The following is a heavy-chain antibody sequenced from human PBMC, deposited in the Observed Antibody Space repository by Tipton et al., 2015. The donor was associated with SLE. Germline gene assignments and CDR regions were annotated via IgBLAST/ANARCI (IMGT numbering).Heavy chain of an antibody. CDR3: ARNGGGLGY. J-gene: IGHJ4*02. Sequence: QLVQSGAEVKKPGASVKVSCKASGYTFTSYGFTWVRQAPGQGLEWMGWISAYNGNTNYAQKLQGRVTMTTDTSTRTAYMELRSLRFEDTAVYYCARNGGGLGYWGQGTLVPVSS. V-gene: IGHV1-18*01. CDR2: ISAYNGNT. CDR1: GYTFTSYG. D-gene: IGHD3-16*01.